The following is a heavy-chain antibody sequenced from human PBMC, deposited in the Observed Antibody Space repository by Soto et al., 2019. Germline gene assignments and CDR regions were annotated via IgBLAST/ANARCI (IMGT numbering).Heavy chain of an antibody. J-gene: IGHJ3*02. Sequence: QVQLVQSGAEVKKPGASVKVSGKASGCTFTGYYMHWVRQAPGQGLEWMGWINPNSGGTNYAQKFQGWVTMTRDTSISTAYMELSRLRSDDTAVYYCARDKGYGDYNAFDIWGQGTMVTVSS. CDR2: INPNSGGT. CDR1: GCTFTGYY. CDR3: ARDKGYGDYNAFDI. D-gene: IGHD4-17*01. V-gene: IGHV1-2*04.